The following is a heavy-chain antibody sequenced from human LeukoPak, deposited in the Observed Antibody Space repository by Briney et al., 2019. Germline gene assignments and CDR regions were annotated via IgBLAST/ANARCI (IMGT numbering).Heavy chain of an antibody. D-gene: IGHD2-15*01. CDR2: MNPNSGNT. CDR3: ARSTGVVVEATYYYYYGMDV. CDR1: GYTFTSYD. J-gene: IGHJ6*02. Sequence: ASVKVSCKASGYTFTSYDIHWVRQATGQGLEWMGWMNPNSGNTGYAQKFQGRVTMTRNTSISTAYMELSSLRSEDTAVYYCARSTGVVVEATYYYYYGMDVWGQGTTVTVSS. V-gene: IGHV1-8*01.